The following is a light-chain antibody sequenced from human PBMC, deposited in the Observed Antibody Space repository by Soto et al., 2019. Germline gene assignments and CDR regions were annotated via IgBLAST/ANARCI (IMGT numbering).Light chain of an antibody. CDR2: GAS. J-gene: IGKJ1*01. CDR1: QSVGSSY. CDR3: QQSGSSGT. V-gene: IGKV3-20*01. Sequence: GLTQSAATLSSFTGERATLSCRASQSVGSSYFSWYQQKPGQAPTLLIYGASNRATGIPDMISSSCSRTDFTLTSSMQEHEDLAVYYCQQSGSSGTFGQGTKVDIK.